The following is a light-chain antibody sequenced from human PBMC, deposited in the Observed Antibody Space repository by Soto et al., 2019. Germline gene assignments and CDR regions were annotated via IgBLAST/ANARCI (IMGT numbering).Light chain of an antibody. Sequence: QAVVTQPPSVSGAPGQSVTISCTGSSSNIGAGYNVHWYQQVPGTAPKLLIYGDSNRPSGVPDRFSGSKSGTSASLAITGLQAEDEADYYCQSYDSSLSGWLFGGGTKVTVL. CDR1: SSNIGAGYN. CDR3: QSYDSSLSGWL. V-gene: IGLV1-40*01. J-gene: IGLJ3*02. CDR2: GDS.